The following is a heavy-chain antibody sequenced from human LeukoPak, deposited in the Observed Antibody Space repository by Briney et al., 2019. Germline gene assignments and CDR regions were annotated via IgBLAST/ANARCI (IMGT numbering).Heavy chain of an antibody. Sequence: GGSLRLSCAASGFTFDDYAMHWVRQAPGKGLEWVAFIRYDGSNKYYADSVKGRFTITRDNSKNTLYLQMNSLRAEDTAVYYCAKESYVNYYYYYMDVWGKGTTVTISS. V-gene: IGHV3-30*02. CDR3: AKESYVNYYYYYMDV. CDR2: IRYDGSNK. J-gene: IGHJ6*03. CDR1: GFTFDDYA. D-gene: IGHD3-10*02.